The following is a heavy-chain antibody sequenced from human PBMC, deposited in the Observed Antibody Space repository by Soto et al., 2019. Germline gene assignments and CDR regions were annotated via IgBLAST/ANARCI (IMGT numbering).Heavy chain of an antibody. CDR1: GGSISSYY. J-gene: IGHJ4*02. CDR2: IYYSGST. CDR3: ARGPSYYDFWSGYYQIDY. Sequence: SETLSLTCTVSGGSISSYYWSWIRQPPGKGLEWIGYIYYSGSTNYNPSLKSRVTISVDTSKNQFSLKLSSVTVADTAVYYCARGPSYYDFWSGYYQIDYWGQGTLVTVSS. D-gene: IGHD3-3*01. V-gene: IGHV4-59*01.